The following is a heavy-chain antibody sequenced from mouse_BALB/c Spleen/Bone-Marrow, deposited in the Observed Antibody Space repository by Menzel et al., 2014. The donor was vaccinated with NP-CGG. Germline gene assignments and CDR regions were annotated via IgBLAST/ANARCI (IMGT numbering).Heavy chain of an antibody. J-gene: IGHJ4*01. V-gene: IGHV14-3*02. CDR1: GFNIKDTY. CDR2: IDPANGNT. CDR3: ARGIPYYPMDF. Sequence: VQLQQSGAELVKPGASVKLSCTASGFNIKDTYMHWVKQRPEQGLEWIGRIDPANGNTKFAPQFQGKATITADTSSNTAYLHLSSLTSEDTAVYYCARGIPYYPMDFWGQGTSVTVSS. D-gene: IGHD5-1-1*01.